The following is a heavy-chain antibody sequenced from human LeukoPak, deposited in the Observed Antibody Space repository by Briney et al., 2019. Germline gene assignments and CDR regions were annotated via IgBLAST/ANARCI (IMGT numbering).Heavy chain of an antibody. Sequence: SETLSLTCTVSGGSIGNFFWSWIRQSPREGLEWIGFIYENGRTSYNPSLKSRVTISVDMSKNQFSLRLTSMTAADTAVYYCARDWELGHWGRGILVTVTS. CDR1: GGSIGNFF. CDR2: IYENGRT. J-gene: IGHJ4*02. CDR3: ARDWELGH. D-gene: IGHD1-26*01. V-gene: IGHV4-59*01.